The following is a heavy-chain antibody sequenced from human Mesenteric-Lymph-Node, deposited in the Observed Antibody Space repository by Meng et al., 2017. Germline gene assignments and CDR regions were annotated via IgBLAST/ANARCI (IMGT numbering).Heavy chain of an antibody. D-gene: IGHD3-22*01. CDR3: ARGRGYDSLHP. CDR1: GCTFTSYG. V-gene: IGHV1-18*01. Sequence: GQRGGGGGGGGGGGGWGGGAGEGGGCTFTSYGISWVRQSPGQGLEWMGWISAYNGNTNYAQKLQGRVTMTTDTSTSTAYMVLGSLRSDDTAVYYCARGRGYDSLHPWGQGTLVTVSS. CDR2: ISAYNGNT. J-gene: IGHJ5*02.